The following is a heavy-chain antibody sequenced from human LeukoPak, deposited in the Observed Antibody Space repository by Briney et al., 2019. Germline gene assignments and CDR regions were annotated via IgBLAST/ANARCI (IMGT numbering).Heavy chain of an antibody. CDR1: GYTFTSYD. CDR2: MNPNSGNT. Sequence: ASVKVSCKASGYTFTSYDINWVRQATGQGLEWMGWMNPNSGNTGYAQKFQGRVTMTRNTSRSTAYMELSSLRSEDTAVYYCARGANQRWLKNNMDVWGKGTTVTISS. V-gene: IGHV1-8*01. D-gene: IGHD5-24*01. CDR3: ARGANQRWLKNNMDV. J-gene: IGHJ6*03.